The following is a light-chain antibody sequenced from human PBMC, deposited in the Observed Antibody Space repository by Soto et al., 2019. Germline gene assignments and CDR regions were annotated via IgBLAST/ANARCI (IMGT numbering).Light chain of an antibody. CDR1: SSDVGGYDL. CDR3: CAYVSSSTLL. CDR2: EGS. V-gene: IGLV2-23*01. Sequence: QSALTQPASVSGSPGQSITISCTGTSSDVGGYDLVSWYQQHPGKAPKLIIYEGSKRPSGISNRFSGSKSGNTASLIISGLQGDDEGDYYCCAYVSSSTLLFGGGTKLTVL. J-gene: IGLJ3*02.